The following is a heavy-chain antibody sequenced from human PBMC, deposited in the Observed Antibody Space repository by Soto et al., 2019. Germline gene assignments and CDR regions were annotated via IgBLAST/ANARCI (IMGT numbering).Heavy chain of an antibody. J-gene: IGHJ4*02. Sequence: SVKVSCKASGGTFSSYAISWVRQAPGQGLEWMGGIIPIFGTANYAQKFQGRVTITADESTSTAYMELSSLRSEDTAVYYCASGIAAAGLYCDYWGQGTLVTVSS. D-gene: IGHD6-13*01. CDR1: GGTFSSYA. CDR2: IIPIFGTA. CDR3: ASGIAAAGLYCDY. V-gene: IGHV1-69*13.